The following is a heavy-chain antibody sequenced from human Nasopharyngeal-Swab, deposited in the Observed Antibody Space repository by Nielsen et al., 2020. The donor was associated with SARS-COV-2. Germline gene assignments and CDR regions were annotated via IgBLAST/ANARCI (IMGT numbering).Heavy chain of an antibody. CDR3: ARDRRDVVVVVAAGVPDY. D-gene: IGHD2-15*01. V-gene: IGHV1-18*01. Sequence: ASGKVSCKASGYTFTNYGITWVRQAHGQGLEWMGWISTYNSNTNYRQKLQGRVTMTTDTSTSTAYMELRSLRSDDTAMYYCARDRRDVVVVVAAGVPDYWGQGTLVTVSS. CDR2: ISTYNSNT. CDR1: GYTFTNYG. J-gene: IGHJ4*02.